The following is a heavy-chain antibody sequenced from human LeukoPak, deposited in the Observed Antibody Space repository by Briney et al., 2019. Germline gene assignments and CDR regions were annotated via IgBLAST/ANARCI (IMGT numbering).Heavy chain of an antibody. CDR2: IYDSGST. D-gene: IGHD4-17*01. Sequence: PSETLSLTCTVSGGSISSYYWSWIRQPPGKGLEWIGYIYDSGSTNYNPSLKSRVTMSVDTSKNQFSLKLSSVTAADTAVYYCARWHYGDPPYYYYYMDVWGKGTTVTVSS. V-gene: IGHV4-59*12. CDR3: ARWHYGDPPYYYYYMDV. J-gene: IGHJ6*03. CDR1: GGSISSYY.